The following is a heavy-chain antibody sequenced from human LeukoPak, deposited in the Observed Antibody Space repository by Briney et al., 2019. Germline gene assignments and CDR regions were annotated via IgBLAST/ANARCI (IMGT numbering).Heavy chain of an antibody. Sequence: SETLSLTCTVSSGSISSSSYYWGWIRQPPGKGLEWIGSIYYSGSTYYNPSLKSRVTILVDTSKNQFSLKLSSVTAADTAVYYCARHSSIHRPFDYWGQGTLVTVSS. CDR1: SGSISSSSYY. D-gene: IGHD6-6*01. J-gene: IGHJ4*02. CDR3: ARHSSIHRPFDY. CDR2: IYYSGST. V-gene: IGHV4-39*01.